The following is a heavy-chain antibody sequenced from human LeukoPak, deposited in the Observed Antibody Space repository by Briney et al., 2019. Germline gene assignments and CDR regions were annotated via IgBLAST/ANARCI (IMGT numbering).Heavy chain of an antibody. CDR1: GGSISSSSYY. Sequence: SETLSLTCTVSGGSISSSSYYWGWVRQPPGKGLEWIGSIYYSGSTNYNPSLKSRVTISVDTSKNQFSLKLSSVTAADTAVYYCARAPNLYSNPLFDYWGQGTLVTVSS. V-gene: IGHV4-39*07. D-gene: IGHD4-11*01. CDR3: ARAPNLYSNPLFDY. J-gene: IGHJ4*02. CDR2: IYYSGST.